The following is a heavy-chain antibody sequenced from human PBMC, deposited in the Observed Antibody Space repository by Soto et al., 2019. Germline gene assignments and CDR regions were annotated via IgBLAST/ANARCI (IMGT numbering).Heavy chain of an antibody. J-gene: IGHJ6*02. CDR3: ASNKNWNYYYGMDV. Sequence: PGESLKISCKGSGYSFTSYWISWVRQMPGKGLEWMGRIDPSDSYTKYSPSFQGHVTISADKSISTAYLQWSSLKASDTAMYCCASNKNWNYYYGMDVWGQGTTVTVSS. V-gene: IGHV5-10-1*01. CDR1: GYSFTSYW. CDR2: IDPSDSYT. D-gene: IGHD1-1*01.